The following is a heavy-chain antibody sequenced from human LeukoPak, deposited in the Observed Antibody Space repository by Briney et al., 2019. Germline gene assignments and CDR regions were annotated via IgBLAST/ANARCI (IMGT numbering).Heavy chain of an antibody. CDR1: GFTFSSYW. CDR2: INQDGSDI. J-gene: IGHJ6*03. CDR3: ARDSLYYYYYMDV. Sequence: GGSLRLSCAASGFTFSSYWMSWVRQAPGKGLEWVANINQDGSDIYYVDSVKGRFTISRDNAKNSLYLQMNSLRAEDTAVYYCARDSLYYYYYMDVWGKGTTVTISS. V-gene: IGHV3-7*01.